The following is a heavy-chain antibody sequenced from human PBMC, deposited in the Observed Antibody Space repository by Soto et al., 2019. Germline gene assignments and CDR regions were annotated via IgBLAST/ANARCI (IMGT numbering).Heavy chain of an antibody. CDR3: AREKLLFFGELSYNHYGLDV. Sequence: SVKVYCKASGGTFSSYGISWVLQAPGQGLEWMGGIIPIFGTANYAQKFQGRVTITADESTSTAYMELSSLRSEDTAVYYCAREKLLFFGELSYNHYGLDVRGQGSTVTVS. V-gene: IGHV1-69*13. D-gene: IGHD3-10*01. J-gene: IGHJ6*02. CDR2: IIPIFGTA. CDR1: GGTFSSYG.